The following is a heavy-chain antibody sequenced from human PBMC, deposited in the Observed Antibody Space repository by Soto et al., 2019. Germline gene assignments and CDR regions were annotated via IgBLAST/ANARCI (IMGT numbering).Heavy chain of an antibody. CDR1: GCTFSSYT. CDR2: IIPILGIA. D-gene: IGHD3-3*01. J-gene: IGHJ4*02. CDR3: ARDLWSGYYVY. V-gene: IGHV1-69*04. Sequence: SVKVSCKASGCTFSSYTISWVRQAPGQGLEWMGRIIPILGIANYAQKFQGRVTITADKSTSTAYMELSSLRSEDTAVYYCARDLWSGYYVYWGQGTLVTVSS.